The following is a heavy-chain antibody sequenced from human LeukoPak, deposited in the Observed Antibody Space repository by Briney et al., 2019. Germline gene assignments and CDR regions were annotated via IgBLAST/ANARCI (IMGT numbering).Heavy chain of an antibody. D-gene: IGHD3-3*01. CDR2: IYDSGST. J-gene: IGHJ4*02. Sequence: SETLSLTCTVSGGSIRSSYYYWGGLRQPPGKGLEWMGRIYDSGSTYYNPSLKSRVTISVDTSKNQFSLKLNSVTAADTAVYYCARGRDFWSGYSNYFDYWGQGTLVTVSS. V-gene: IGHV4-39*01. CDR3: ARGRDFWSGYSNYFDY. CDR1: GGSIRSSYYY.